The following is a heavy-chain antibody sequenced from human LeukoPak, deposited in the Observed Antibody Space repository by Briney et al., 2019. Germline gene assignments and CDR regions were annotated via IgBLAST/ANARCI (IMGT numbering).Heavy chain of an antibody. D-gene: IGHD5-24*01. CDR1: GFTFSSYS. CDR3: ARELDGYNLGDDY. J-gene: IGHJ4*02. Sequence: PGGSLRLSCAASGFTFSSYSMNWVRQAPGKGLEWVSYISSSSSTIYYADSVKGRFTISRDNAKNSLYLQMNSLRAEDTAVYYCARELDGYNLGDDYWGQGTLVTVSS. CDR2: ISSSSSTI. V-gene: IGHV3-48*01.